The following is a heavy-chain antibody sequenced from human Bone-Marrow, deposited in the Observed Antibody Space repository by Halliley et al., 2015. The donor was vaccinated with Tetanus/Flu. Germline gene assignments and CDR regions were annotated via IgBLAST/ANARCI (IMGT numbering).Heavy chain of an antibody. Sequence: SLRLSCIDPGFTLSRFWVHWVRQVPGKGLVWVSRINPEETTTNYADSVKGRFTIYRDNAKNTVYLQMNSLRVEDTAVYYCAKGMTGPKDSWGQGTLVTVSS. CDR2: INPEETTT. D-gene: IGHD3-9*01. V-gene: IGHV3-74*01. J-gene: IGHJ4*02. CDR1: GFTLSRFW. CDR3: AKGMTGPKDS.